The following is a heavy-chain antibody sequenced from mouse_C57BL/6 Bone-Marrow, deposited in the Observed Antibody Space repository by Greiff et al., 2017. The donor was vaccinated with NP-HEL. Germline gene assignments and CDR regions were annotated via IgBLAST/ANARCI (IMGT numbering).Heavy chain of an antibody. CDR2: INPGSGGT. V-gene: IGHV1-54*01. J-gene: IGHJ4*01. D-gene: IGHD2-10*02. CDR1: GYAFTNYL. Sequence: QVQLKESGAELVRPGTSVKVSCKASGYAFTNYLIEWVKQRPGQGLEWIGVINPGSGGTNYNEKFKGKATLTADKSSSTAYMQLSSLTSEDSAVYFCARALYGPYAMDYWGQGTSVTVAS. CDR3: ARALYGPYAMDY.